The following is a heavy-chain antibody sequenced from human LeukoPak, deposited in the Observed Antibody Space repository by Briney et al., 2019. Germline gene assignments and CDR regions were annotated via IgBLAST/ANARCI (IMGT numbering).Heavy chain of an antibody. CDR3: ARDEGSYYDYFDY. Sequence: ASVKVSCKASGYTFTRYGISWVRQFPGHGLEWMGWINAYNGDTNYAQKLQGRVTMTTDTSTSTAYMELRSLRSDDTAVYYCARDEGSYYDYFDYWGQGTQVTVSS. J-gene: IGHJ4*02. CDR1: GYTFTRYG. CDR2: INAYNGDT. V-gene: IGHV1-18*01. D-gene: IGHD3-22*01.